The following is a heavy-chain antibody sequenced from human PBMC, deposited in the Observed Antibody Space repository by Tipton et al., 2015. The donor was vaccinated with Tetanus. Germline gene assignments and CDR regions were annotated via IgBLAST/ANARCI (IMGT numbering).Heavy chain of an antibody. Sequence: TLSLTCAVYGGSFSGYYWSWIRQPPGKGLEWIGYIYYSGSTNYNPSLKSRVTISVDTSKNQFSLKLSSVTAADTAVYCCARQAADDAFDIWGQGTMVTVSS. CDR3: ARQAADDAFDI. D-gene: IGHD6-13*01. CDR2: IYYSGST. V-gene: IGHV4-59*08. J-gene: IGHJ3*02. CDR1: GGSFSGYY.